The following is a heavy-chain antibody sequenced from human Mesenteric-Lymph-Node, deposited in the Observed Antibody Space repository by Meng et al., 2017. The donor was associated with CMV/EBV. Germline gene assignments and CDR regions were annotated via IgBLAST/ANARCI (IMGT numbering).Heavy chain of an antibody. CDR2: MNPNSGNT. D-gene: IGHD3-22*01. CDR1: GYTFTSYD. Sequence: SGYTFTSYDINWVRQATGQGLEWMGWMNPNSGNTGYAQKFQGRVTMTRNTSISTAYMELSSLRSEDTAVYYCARGQAGSGYPNWFDPWGQGTLVTVSS. J-gene: IGHJ5*02. CDR3: ARGQAGSGYPNWFDP. V-gene: IGHV1-8*01.